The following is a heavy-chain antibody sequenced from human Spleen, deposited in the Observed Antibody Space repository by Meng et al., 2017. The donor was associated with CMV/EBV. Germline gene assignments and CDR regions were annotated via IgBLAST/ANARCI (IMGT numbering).Heavy chain of an antibody. D-gene: IGHD3-3*01. CDR2: IKQDGSET. Sequence: GESLKISCAASGFTFSNYWMSWVRQPPGKGLEWVANIKQDGSETYYVDSVKGRFTISRDNAKNSLYLQMNSLRAEDTAVYYCAKDQKDYDFWSHYQTFYFDYWGQGTLVTVSS. J-gene: IGHJ4*02. V-gene: IGHV3-7*01. CDR1: GFTFSNYW. CDR3: AKDQKDYDFWSHYQTFYFDY.